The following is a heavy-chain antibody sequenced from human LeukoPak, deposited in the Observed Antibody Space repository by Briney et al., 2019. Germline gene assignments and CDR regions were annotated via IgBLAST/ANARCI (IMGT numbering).Heavy chain of an antibody. CDR1: GGSFSGYY. D-gene: IGHD1-26*01. CDR2: INHSGST. V-gene: IGHV4-34*01. J-gene: IGHJ5*02. Sequence: PSETLSLTCAVYGGSFSGYYWSWIRQPPGKGLEWIGEINHSGSTNYNPSLKSRVTISVDTSKNQFSLKLSSVTAADTAVYYCARDLGSYWYNWFDPWGQGTLVTVSS. CDR3: ARDLGSYWYNWFDP.